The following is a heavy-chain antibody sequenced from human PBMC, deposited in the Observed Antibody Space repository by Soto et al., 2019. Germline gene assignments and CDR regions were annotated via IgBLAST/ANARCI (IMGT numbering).Heavy chain of an antibody. Sequence: QVHLQESGPGLVKPSGTLSLTCAVSGGSISTPYWCTWVRQPPGKELEWLGDVYHSGGNNYNPSLMTRVTISIHQSQNQFSLKMMSVTAADTAIYYCASSTGWYRLDVWGQGTMVIVSS. D-gene: IGHD6-19*01. V-gene: IGHV4-4*02. CDR2: VYHSGGN. CDR3: ASSTGWYRLDV. J-gene: IGHJ3*01. CDR1: GGSISTPYW.